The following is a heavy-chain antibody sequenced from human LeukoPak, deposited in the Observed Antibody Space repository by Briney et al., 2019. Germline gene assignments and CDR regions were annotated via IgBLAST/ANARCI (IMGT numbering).Heavy chain of an antibody. CDR2: MKPNSGNT. Sequence: GASVKVSCKASGYTFTSYDINWVRQATGQGLEWMGWMKPNSGNTGYAQKFQGRVTMTRNTSISTAYMELSSLRSEDTAVYYCARAHQGSGSPSTGFDYWGQGTLVTVSS. CDR1: GYTFTSYD. V-gene: IGHV1-8*01. J-gene: IGHJ4*02. CDR3: ARAHQGSGSPSTGFDY. D-gene: IGHD3-10*01.